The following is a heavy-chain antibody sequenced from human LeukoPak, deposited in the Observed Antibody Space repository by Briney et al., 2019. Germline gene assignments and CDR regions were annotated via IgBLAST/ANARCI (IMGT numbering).Heavy chain of an antibody. V-gene: IGHV3-30*02. Sequence: GGSLRLSCAASGFTFSSYGMHWVRQAPGKGLEWVAFIRYDGGNKYYADSVKGRFTISRDNSKNTLYLQMNSLRAEDTAVYYCAKGVYDSSGYEDYWGQGTLVTVSS. J-gene: IGHJ4*02. CDR2: IRYDGGNK. CDR3: AKGVYDSSGYEDY. CDR1: GFTFSSYG. D-gene: IGHD3-22*01.